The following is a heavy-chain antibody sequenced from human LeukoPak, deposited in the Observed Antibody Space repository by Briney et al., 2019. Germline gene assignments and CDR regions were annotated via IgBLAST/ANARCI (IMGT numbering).Heavy chain of an antibody. CDR1: GGSISRYY. D-gene: IGHD3-22*01. CDR3: ASLTTADAFDI. V-gene: IGHV4-59*01. J-gene: IGHJ3*02. CDR2: KDYSGST. Sequence: SETLSLTCTVSGGSISRYYWSWIRQPPGKGLEWIGYKDYSGSTNYNRPLKSRVTIPVDTSKNQFSLKLSSVTAADTAVYYCASLTTADAFDIWGQGTMVTVSS.